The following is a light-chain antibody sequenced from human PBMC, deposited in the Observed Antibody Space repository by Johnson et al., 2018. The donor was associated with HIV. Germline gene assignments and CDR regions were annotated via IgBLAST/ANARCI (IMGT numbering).Light chain of an antibody. CDR2: DNN. J-gene: IGLJ1*01. CDR3: GTWDSSLSAGF. Sequence: QSVLTQSPSVSAAPGQKVTISCSGSSSNIGNNYVSWYQQLPGTAPKLLIYDNNKRPSGNPDRFYGSKSGTSATLGITGLQTGDEADYYCGTWDSSLSAGFFGTGTKVPVL. CDR1: SSNIGNNY. V-gene: IGLV1-51*01.